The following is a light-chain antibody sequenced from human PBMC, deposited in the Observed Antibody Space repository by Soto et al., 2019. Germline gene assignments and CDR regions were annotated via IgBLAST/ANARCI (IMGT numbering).Light chain of an antibody. CDR3: NSYSNSTTLYV. J-gene: IGLJ1*01. Sequence: QSVLTQPASVSGSPGQPITISCTGTRSDVGGYNYVSWYQQHPGKAPKLMIYDVSNRPSGVSNRFSGSKSGNTASLTISGFQAEDEADYYCNSYSNSTTLYVFVTGTKVTVL. CDR1: RSDVGGYNY. V-gene: IGLV2-14*01. CDR2: DVS.